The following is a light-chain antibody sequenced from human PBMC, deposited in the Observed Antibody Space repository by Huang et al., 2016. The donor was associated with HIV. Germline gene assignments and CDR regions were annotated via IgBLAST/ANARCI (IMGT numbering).Light chain of an antibody. Sequence: DIQMTQSPSSLSASIGDRVTITCQASQDISNYLNWYQQKPGKAPKLLLYDATNSAAGVPSRFSGRGSGTDFTLTISRLQPEDFATYYCQQFDNVPYSFGQGTRLEIK. V-gene: IGKV1-33*01. CDR3: QQFDNVPYS. CDR2: DAT. CDR1: QDISNY. J-gene: IGKJ2*03.